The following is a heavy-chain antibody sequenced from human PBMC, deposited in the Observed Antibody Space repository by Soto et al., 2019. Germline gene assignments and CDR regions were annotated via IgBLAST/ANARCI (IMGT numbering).Heavy chain of an antibody. J-gene: IGHJ4*02. Sequence: QVQLVQSGAEVKKPGASVKVSCKASGYTFTSYAMHWVRQAPGQRLEWMGWINAGNGNTKYSQKFQGRVTFTRDTSASTAYMELSSLRSEDTAVYYCAFVDCSGGSCPFDYWGQGTLVTVSS. CDR1: GYTFTSYA. D-gene: IGHD2-15*01. V-gene: IGHV1-3*01. CDR3: AFVDCSGGSCPFDY. CDR2: INAGNGNT.